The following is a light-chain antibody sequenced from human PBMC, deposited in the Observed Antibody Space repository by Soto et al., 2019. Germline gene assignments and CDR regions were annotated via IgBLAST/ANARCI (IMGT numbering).Light chain of an antibody. J-gene: IGKJ1*01. CDR3: HQYDTTPRT. CDR1: QSVSNTY. CDR2: AAS. V-gene: IGKV3-20*01. Sequence: EIVLTQSPGTLSLSPGERATLSCRASQSVSNTYLAWHQQKPGQAPRLLIYAASSRATVIPDRFGGSGSGTDFTLTISRLQPEDFAVYFCHQYDTTPRTFGQGTKVEF.